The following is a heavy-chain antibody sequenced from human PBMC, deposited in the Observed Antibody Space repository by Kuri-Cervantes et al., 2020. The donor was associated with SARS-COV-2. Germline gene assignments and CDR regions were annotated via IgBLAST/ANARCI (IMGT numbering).Heavy chain of an antibody. Sequence: GSLRLSCTVPRGSISSYYWSWTRQHPGKGLEWIGSIYHSGSTYYNPSLKSRVTISVDTSKIQFSLKLSSVTAADTAVYYCARAPSVITGTTSYAFDIWGQGTMVTVSS. V-gene: IGHV4-38-2*02. CDR1: RGSISSYY. CDR3: ARAPSVITGTTSYAFDI. J-gene: IGHJ3*02. CDR2: IYHSGST. D-gene: IGHD1-7*01.